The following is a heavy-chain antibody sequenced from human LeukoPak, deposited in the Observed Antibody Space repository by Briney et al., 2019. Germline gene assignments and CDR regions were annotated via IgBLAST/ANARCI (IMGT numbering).Heavy chain of an antibody. CDR3: ARHEAAGLCDY. CDR2: IYYSGST. CDR1: GGSISSSSYY. V-gene: IGHV4-39*01. D-gene: IGHD6-13*01. Sequence: SETLSLTCTVSGGSISSSSYYWGWIRQPPGKGLEWIGSIYYSGSTYYNPSLKSRVTISVDTSKNQFSLKLSSVIAADTAVYYCARHEAAGLCDYWGQGTLVTVSS. J-gene: IGHJ4*02.